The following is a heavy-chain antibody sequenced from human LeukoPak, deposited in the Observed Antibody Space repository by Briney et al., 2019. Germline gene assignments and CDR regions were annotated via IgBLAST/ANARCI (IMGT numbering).Heavy chain of an antibody. D-gene: IGHD6-25*01. V-gene: IGHV3-7*01. CDR3: ARVGSAAYNWFDP. Sequence: GGSLRLSCAASGFTFTTYWMTWVRQAQGKGLEWVANIKQDGSEKYYVDSVKGRFTISRDNAKNSLYLQMNSLRAEDTAVYYCARVGSAAYNWFDPWGQGTLVTVSS. J-gene: IGHJ5*02. CDR2: IKQDGSEK. CDR1: GFTFTTYW.